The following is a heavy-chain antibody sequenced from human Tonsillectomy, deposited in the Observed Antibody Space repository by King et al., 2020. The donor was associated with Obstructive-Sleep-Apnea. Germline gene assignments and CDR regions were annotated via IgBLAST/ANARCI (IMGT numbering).Heavy chain of an antibody. CDR3: ARDYFYDILTGYLYYFDY. CDR1: GGSISSSSYY. J-gene: IGHJ4*02. D-gene: IGHD3-9*01. Sequence: LQLQESGPGLVKPSETLSLTCTVSGGSISSSSYYWGWIRQPPGKGLEWIGSIYYSGSTYYNPSLKSRVTISVDTSKNQFSLKLSSVTAADTAVYYCARDYFYDILTGYLYYFDYWGQGTLVTVSS. V-gene: IGHV4-39*07. CDR2: IYYSGST.